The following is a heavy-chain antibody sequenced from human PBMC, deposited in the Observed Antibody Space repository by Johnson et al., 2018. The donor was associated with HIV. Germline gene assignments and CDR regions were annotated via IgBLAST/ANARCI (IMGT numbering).Heavy chain of an antibody. D-gene: IGHD2-2*01. V-gene: IGHV3-30*04. CDR2: ISYDGNNK. CDR3: ARLSGQLRVPRGGPFDM. J-gene: IGHJ3*02. Sequence: VQLVESGGGVVQPGRSLRLSCAASGFTFSSYAMHWVRQAPGKGLAWVAVISYDGNNKYYADSVKGRFTISRDNSRNTLYLQMNSLRVEDTAVYYCARLSGQLRVPRGGPFDMWGQGTMVTVS. CDR1: GFTFSSYA.